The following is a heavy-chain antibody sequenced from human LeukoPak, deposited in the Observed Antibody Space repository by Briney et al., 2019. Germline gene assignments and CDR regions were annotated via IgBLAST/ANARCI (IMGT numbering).Heavy chain of an antibody. Sequence: SETLSLTCTVSGGSISSYYWSWIRQPPGKGLEWIGYIYYSGSTYYNPSLKSRVTISVDTSKNQFSLKLSSVTAADTAVYYCARGIYCSGGSCYPTWFDPWGQGTLVTVSS. CDR1: GGSISSYY. CDR2: IYYSGST. V-gene: IGHV4-59*12. D-gene: IGHD2-15*01. J-gene: IGHJ5*02. CDR3: ARGIYCSGGSCYPTWFDP.